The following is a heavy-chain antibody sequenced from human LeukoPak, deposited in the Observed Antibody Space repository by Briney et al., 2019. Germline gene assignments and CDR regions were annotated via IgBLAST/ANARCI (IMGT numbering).Heavy chain of an antibody. CDR3: ATISFEVGGYSTNLRYDY. CDR2: FDPDDGET. J-gene: IGHJ4*02. D-gene: IGHD3-22*01. Sequence: ASVKVSCKVSGYTLTELSMHWVRQAPGKGLEWMGGFDPDDGETIYAQKFQGRVTMTEDTSTDTAYMELSSLRSEDTAVYYCATISFEVGGYSTNLRYDYWGQGTLVTVSS. V-gene: IGHV1-24*01. CDR1: GYTLTELS.